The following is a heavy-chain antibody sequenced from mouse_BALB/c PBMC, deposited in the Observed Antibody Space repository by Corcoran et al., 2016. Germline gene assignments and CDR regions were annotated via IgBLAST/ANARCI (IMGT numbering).Heavy chain of an antibody. Sequence: QVQLQQSGAELMKPGASVKISCKATGYTFSSYWIEWVKQRPGHGLEWIGEILPGSGSTNYNEKFKGKATFTADTSSNTAYMQLSSLTSEDSAVYYCARGGLLREFAYWGQGTLVTVSA. CDR2: ILPGSGST. CDR3: ARGGLLREFAY. D-gene: IGHD2-3*01. V-gene: IGHV1-9*01. CDR1: GYTFSSYW. J-gene: IGHJ3*01.